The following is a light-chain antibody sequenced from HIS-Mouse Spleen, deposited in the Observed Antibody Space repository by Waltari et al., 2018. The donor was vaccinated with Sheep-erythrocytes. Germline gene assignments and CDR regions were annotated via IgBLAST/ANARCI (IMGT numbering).Light chain of an antibody. J-gene: IGLJ2*01. V-gene: IGLV3-25*03. Sequence: SYELTQPPSVSVSPGQTARITCSGDALPKQYAYWYQQKPGQAPVLVIYKDSERPSGIPERFSGSSSGTTVTLTISGVQAEDEADYYCQSADSSGTYPLGGGTKLTVL. CDR2: KDS. CDR3: QSADSSGTYP. CDR1: ALPKQY.